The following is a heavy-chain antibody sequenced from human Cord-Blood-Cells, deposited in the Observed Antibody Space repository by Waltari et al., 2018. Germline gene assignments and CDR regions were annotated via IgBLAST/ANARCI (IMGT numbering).Heavy chain of an antibody. J-gene: IGHJ4*02. CDR3: ARDSPMTTVVTNFDY. CDR2: IIPILGIA. CDR1: GGTFSSYA. V-gene: IGHV1-69*09. D-gene: IGHD4-17*01. Sequence: QVQLVQSGAEVKKPGSSVKVSCKASGGTFSSYAISWVRQAPGQGLEWMGRIIPILGIANYAQKFQGRVTITADKSTSTAYMELSSLRSEDTAVYYCARDSPMTTVVTNFDYWGQGTLVTVSS.